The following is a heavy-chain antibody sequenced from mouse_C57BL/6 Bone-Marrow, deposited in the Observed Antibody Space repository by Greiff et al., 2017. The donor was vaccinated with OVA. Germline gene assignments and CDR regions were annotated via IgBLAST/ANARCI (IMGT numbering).Heavy chain of an antibody. CDR3: ASYYGSSFAY. Sequence: QVQLKESGPGLVPPSQSLSITCTVSGFSLTSYGVHWVRQSPGKGLEWLGVIWSGGSTDYNAAFISRLSISKDNSKSQVFFKMNSLQADDTSIYYCASYYGSSFAYWGQGTLVTVSA. CDR1: GFSLTSYG. CDR2: IWSGGST. D-gene: IGHD1-1*01. V-gene: IGHV2-2*01. J-gene: IGHJ3*01.